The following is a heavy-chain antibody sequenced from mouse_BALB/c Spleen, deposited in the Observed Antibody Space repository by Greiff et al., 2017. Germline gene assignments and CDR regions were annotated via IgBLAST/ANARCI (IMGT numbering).Heavy chain of an antibody. CDR1: GFTFTDYY. Sequence: EVQRVESGGGLVQPGGSLRLSCATSGFTFTDYYMSWVRQPPGKALEWLGFIRNKANGYTTEYSASVKGRFTISRDNSQSILYLQMNTLRAEDSATYYCARASYYYGSSYGNAMDYWGQGTSVTVSS. J-gene: IGHJ4*01. CDR3: ARASYYYGSSYGNAMDY. D-gene: IGHD1-1*01. V-gene: IGHV7-3*02. CDR2: IRNKANGYTT.